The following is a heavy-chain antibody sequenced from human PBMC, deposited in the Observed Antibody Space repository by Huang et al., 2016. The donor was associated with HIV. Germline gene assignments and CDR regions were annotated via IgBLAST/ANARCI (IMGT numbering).Heavy chain of an antibody. V-gene: IGHV3-72*01. J-gene: IGHJ2*01. CDR1: GFRLNDFY. Sequence: EVQLVQTGGALVQPGGYLRISCAASGFRLNDFYMDWVLQGSGRGLEWVGRRRNKVNSYNTEYAASVKGRVIISRGDSQNSLYLQMSSLRVDDTAIYYCARDLGGGESTGYFDLWGRGTQVTVSS. CDR2: RRNKVNSYNT. D-gene: IGHD2-21*01. CDR3: ARDLGGGESTGYFDL.